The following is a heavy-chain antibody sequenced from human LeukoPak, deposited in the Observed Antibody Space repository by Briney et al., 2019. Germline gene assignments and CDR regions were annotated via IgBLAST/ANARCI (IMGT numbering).Heavy chain of an antibody. CDR3: ARVPTVTFFDY. V-gene: IGHV4-39*01. CDR1: GGSISSSSYY. CDR2: IYYSVST. D-gene: IGHD4-17*01. Sequence: SETLSLTCTVSGGSISSSSYYWGWLRQPPGTGLEWIGSIYYSVSTYFNPSLKSRVTISVDTSKNQFSLKLSSVTAADTAVYYCARVPTVTFFDYWGQGTLVTVSS. J-gene: IGHJ4*02.